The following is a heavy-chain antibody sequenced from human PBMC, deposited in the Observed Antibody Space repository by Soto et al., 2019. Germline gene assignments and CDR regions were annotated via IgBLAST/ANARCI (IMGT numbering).Heavy chain of an antibody. CDR3: ARGLAYGDYGWLDP. J-gene: IGHJ5*02. V-gene: IGHV3-11*01. CDR1: EFTFSDYY. D-gene: IGHD4-17*01. Sequence: QVQLVEAGGGLVKPGGSLRLSCAASEFTFSDYYMTWIRQAPGKGLEWVSYISNSGSTIYYADSVKGRFTISRDNAKNSLNLQMNSLRAEATAVYYGARGLAYGDYGWLDPWGQGTLVTVSP. CDR2: ISNSGSTI.